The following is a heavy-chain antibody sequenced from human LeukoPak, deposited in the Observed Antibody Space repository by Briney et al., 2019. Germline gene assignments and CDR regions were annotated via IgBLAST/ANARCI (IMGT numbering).Heavy chain of an antibody. Sequence: GGSLRLSCAASGFTFSSYAMGWVRQAPGKGLEWVSAISGSGGSTYYADSVKGRFTISRDNSKNTLYLQMNSLRAEDTAVYYCAKARFGEGRVDYWGQGTLVTVSS. J-gene: IGHJ4*02. D-gene: IGHD3-10*01. CDR3: AKARFGEGRVDY. CDR1: GFTFSSYA. V-gene: IGHV3-23*01. CDR2: ISGSGGST.